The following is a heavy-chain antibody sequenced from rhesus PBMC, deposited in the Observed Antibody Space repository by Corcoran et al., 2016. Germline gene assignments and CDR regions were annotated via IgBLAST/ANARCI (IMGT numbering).Heavy chain of an antibody. CDR2: IYWHDSK. J-gene: IGHJ4*01. CDR3: ARGGGYSGYTDYFDY. D-gene: IGHD5-30*01. V-gene: IGHV2-95*01. CDR1: GFSIRTTGTG. Sequence: QVTLKESGPALVKPTQTLTLPCTFSGFSIRTTGTGVGWLSQPPGKALEWLASIYWHDSKYYSTSLKSRLTISKDTSKNQVVLTMTNMDPVDTATYYCARGGGYSGYTDYFDYWGQGVLVTVSS.